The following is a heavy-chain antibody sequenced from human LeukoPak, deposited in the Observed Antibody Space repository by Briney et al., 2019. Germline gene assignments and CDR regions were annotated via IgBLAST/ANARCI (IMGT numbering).Heavy chain of an antibody. Sequence: GGSLRLSCAASGFIFSSYAMHWVRQAPGKGLEWVAVISYDGSNKYYADSVKGRFTISRDNSKSTLYLQMNSLRAEDTAVYYCARGETGDQGYFDYWGQGTLVTVSS. CDR2: ISYDGSNK. V-gene: IGHV3-30-3*01. CDR3: ARGETGDQGYFDY. D-gene: IGHD7-27*01. J-gene: IGHJ4*02. CDR1: GFIFSSYA.